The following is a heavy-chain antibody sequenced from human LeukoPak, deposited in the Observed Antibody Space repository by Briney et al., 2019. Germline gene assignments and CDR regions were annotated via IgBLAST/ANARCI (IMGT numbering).Heavy chain of an antibody. Sequence: GGSLRLSCAASGFIFSKYAMHWVRQTPDKGLEWVAAIWNDGSDENYADSVKGRFTISSDNSKNTLYLQMNSLRAEDTAAYYCAFEIGRSQGAFDIWGQGTMITVSS. CDR3: AFEIGRSQGAFDI. D-gene: IGHD1-26*01. J-gene: IGHJ3*02. CDR2: IWNDGSDE. CDR1: GFIFSKYA. V-gene: IGHV3-33*01.